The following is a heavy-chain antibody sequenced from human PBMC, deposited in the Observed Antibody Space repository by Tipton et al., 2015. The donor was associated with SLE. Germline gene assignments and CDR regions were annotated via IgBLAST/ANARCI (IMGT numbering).Heavy chain of an antibody. CDR2: IYHSGNT. CDR1: GGSLSGGDYY. J-gene: IGHJ4*02. D-gene: IGHD6-13*01. Sequence: TLSLTCTVSGGSLSGGDYYWGWIRQPPGKGLAWIGFIYHSGNTFYNPSLESRLTMSVDTSKNQFSLKLSSVTAADTAVYYCAREDGVAAAVDYWGQGTLVTVSS. V-gene: IGHV4-30-4*01. CDR3: AREDGVAAAVDY.